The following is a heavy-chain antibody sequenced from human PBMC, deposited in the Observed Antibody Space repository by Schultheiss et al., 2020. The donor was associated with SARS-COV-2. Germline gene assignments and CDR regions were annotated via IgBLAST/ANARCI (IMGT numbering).Heavy chain of an antibody. CDR1: GFTFSSYA. J-gene: IGHJ3*02. CDR2: ISYDGSNK. Sequence: GESLKISCAASGFTFSSYAMHWVRQAPGKGLEWVAVISYDGSNKYYADSVKGRFTISRDNSKNTLYLQMNSLRAEDTALYFCAKDGLRWGLNAFDIWGQGTMVTVSS. D-gene: IGHD7-27*01. CDR3: AKDGLRWGLNAFDI. V-gene: IGHV3-30-3*01.